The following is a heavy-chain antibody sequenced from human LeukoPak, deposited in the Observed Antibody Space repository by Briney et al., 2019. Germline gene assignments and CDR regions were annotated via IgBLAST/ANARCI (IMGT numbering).Heavy chain of an antibody. CDR3: ARTTSGSYGEVDY. Sequence: ASVKVSCKASGYTFTGYYMHWVRQAPGQGLEWMGWINPNSGGTNYAQKFQGRVTMTRDTSISTAYMELSRLRSDDTAVYYCARTTSGSYGEVDYWGQGTLVTVSS. CDR1: GYTFTGYY. CDR2: INPNSGGT. D-gene: IGHD1-26*01. J-gene: IGHJ4*02. V-gene: IGHV1-2*02.